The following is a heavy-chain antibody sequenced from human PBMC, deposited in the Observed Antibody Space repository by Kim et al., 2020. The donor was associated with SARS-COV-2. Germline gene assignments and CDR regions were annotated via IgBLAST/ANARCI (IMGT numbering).Heavy chain of an antibody. J-gene: IGHJ6*02. Sequence: GGSLRLSCAASGFTFSSYAMHWVRQAPGKGLEWVAVKSYDGSNKYYADSVKGRFTISRDNSKNTLYLQMNSLRAEDTAVYYCARDYGSGSPTSDYGMDVWGQGTTVTVSS. CDR1: GFTFSSYA. D-gene: IGHD3-10*01. CDR2: KSYDGSNK. CDR3: ARDYGSGSPTSDYGMDV. V-gene: IGHV3-30*04.